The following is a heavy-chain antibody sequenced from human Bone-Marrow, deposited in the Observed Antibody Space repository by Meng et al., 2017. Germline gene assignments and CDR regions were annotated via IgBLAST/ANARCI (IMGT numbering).Heavy chain of an antibody. CDR1: GFAFSDAW. CDR2: IKSKSAGGTT. V-gene: IGHV3-15*01. Sequence: EAGGGLVKPWGSLRLCCAASGFAFSDAWMSWVRQAPGKGLEWVGLIKSKSAGGTTDYAAPVKGRFTISRDDSKTTMYLQMNSLKTEDTAVYYCTASPATEYWGQGTLVTVSS. CDR3: TASPATEY. J-gene: IGHJ4*02. D-gene: IGHD1-26*01.